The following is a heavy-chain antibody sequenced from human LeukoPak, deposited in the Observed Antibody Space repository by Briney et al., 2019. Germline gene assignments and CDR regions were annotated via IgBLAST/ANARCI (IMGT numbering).Heavy chain of an antibody. V-gene: IGHV4-59*08. D-gene: IGHD3-16*02. CDR1: GGSMGTYY. CDR2: IYVAGT. CDR3: ARHIGGGIEDMDV. Sequence: PSETLSLTCTVSGGSMGTYYWSWIRQSPGKGLEWIGYIYVAGTRYNPYLQSRVTISVDTFRNQFFLKMSSVTAADTAVYYCARHIGGGIEDMDVWGKGTKVTVSS. J-gene: IGHJ6*03.